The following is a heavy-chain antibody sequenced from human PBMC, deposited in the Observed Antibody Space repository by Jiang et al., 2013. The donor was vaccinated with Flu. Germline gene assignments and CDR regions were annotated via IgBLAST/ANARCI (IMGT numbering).Heavy chain of an antibody. V-gene: IGHV1-3*01. CDR1: GYTFTNSA. D-gene: IGHD2-21*01. CDR3: ARGLPAEGQYLPDY. CDR2: INAGTGNT. Sequence: EVRKPGASVKLSCKVSGYTFTNSAVYWMRQAPGQSPEWVGWINAGTGNTRYSQNFHDRVTITRDTSASAAFLELSSLRTEDTALYFCARGLPAEGQYLPDYWGQGTLVTVSS. J-gene: IGHJ4*02.